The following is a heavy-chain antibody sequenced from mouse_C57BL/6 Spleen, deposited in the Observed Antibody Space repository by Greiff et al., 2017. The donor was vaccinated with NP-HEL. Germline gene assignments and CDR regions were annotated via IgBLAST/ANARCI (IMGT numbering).Heavy chain of an antibody. J-gene: IGHJ1*03. V-gene: IGHV3-6*01. CDR2: ISYDGSN. D-gene: IGHD1-1*01. CDR1: GYSITSGYY. Sequence: EVQLQESGPGLVKPSQSLSLTCSVTGYSITSGYYWNWIRQFPGNKLEWMGYISYDGSNNYNPSLNNRISITRDTSKNQFFLKLNSVTTEDTATYYCAREVYYGSSYEGYFDVWGTGTTVTVSS. CDR3: AREVYYGSSYEGYFDV.